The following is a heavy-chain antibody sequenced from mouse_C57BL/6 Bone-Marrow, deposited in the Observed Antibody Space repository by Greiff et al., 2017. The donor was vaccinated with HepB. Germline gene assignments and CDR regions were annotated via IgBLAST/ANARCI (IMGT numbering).Heavy chain of an antibody. J-gene: IGHJ3*01. Sequence: QVQLQQSGAELVKPGASVKLSCKASGYTFTSYSMHWVKQRPGQGLEWIGMIHPNSGSTNYNEKFKSKATLTVDKSSSTAYMQLSSLTSEDSAVYYCTRSDDGYYRYWFAYWGQGTLVTVSA. CDR3: TRSDDGYYRYWFAY. CDR2: IHPNSGST. CDR1: GYTFTSYS. D-gene: IGHD2-3*01. V-gene: IGHV1-64*01.